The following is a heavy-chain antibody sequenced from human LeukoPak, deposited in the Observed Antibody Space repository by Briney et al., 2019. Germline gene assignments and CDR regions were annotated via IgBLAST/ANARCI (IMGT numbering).Heavy chain of an antibody. D-gene: IGHD2-8*01. CDR2: FDPEDGET. V-gene: IGHV1-24*01. Sequence: ASVKVSCKVSGYTLTELSMHWVRQTPGKGLEWMGGFDPEDGETIYAQKFQGRVTMTEDTSTDTAYMELSSLRSEDTAVYYCATDYTNGVWPSLQNDYWGQGTLVTVSS. J-gene: IGHJ4*02. CDR3: ATDYTNGVWPSLQNDY. CDR1: GYTLTELS.